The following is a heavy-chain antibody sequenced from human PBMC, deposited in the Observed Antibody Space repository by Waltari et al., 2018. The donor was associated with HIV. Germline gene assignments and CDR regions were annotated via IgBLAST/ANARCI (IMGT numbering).Heavy chain of an antibody. V-gene: IGHV3-23*01. CDR3: AKNRGDGSPFYYDLDV. Sequence: EVHLLESGGDVVHPGGSLRLSCEASGLSFSNYALSWVRQSPAKGLEWGAVINYNFGSTFYTASVRGRFTISRDNSKNTLYLQMNSLRVEDTAVYYCAKNRGDGSPFYYDLDVWGQGTTVTVSS. CDR1: GLSFSNYA. J-gene: IGHJ6*02. CDR2: INYNFGST. D-gene: IGHD2-21*01.